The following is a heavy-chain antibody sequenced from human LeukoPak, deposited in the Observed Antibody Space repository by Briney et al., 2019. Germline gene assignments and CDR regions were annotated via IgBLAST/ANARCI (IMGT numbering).Heavy chain of an antibody. CDR1: GFTFSSYA. J-gene: IGHJ4*02. Sequence: GGSLTLSCAASGFTFSSYAMSWVRQAPGKGLEWVSAISGRGGSTYYADSVKGRFTISRDNYKHTLYLQMNSLRAEDTAVYFCAKDGDIVVVPAAMAFDYWGQGTLVTVSS. V-gene: IGHV3-23*01. CDR2: ISGRGGST. CDR3: AKDGDIVVVPAAMAFDY. D-gene: IGHD2-2*01.